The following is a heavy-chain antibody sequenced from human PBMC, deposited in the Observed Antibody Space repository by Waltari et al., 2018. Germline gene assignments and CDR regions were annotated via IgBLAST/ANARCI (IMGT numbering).Heavy chain of an antibody. J-gene: IGHJ5*02. D-gene: IGHD6-13*01. CDR2: ISWDGGST. Sequence: EVQLVESGGVVVQPGGSLRLSCAASGFTFDDYAMHWVRQAPGKGLEWVSLISWDGGSTYYADSVKGRFTISRDNSKNSLYLQMNSLRAEDTALYYCAKEAHSSSWYERWFDPWGQGTLVTVSS. CDR3: AKEAHSSSWYERWFDP. CDR1: GFTFDDYA. V-gene: IGHV3-43D*03.